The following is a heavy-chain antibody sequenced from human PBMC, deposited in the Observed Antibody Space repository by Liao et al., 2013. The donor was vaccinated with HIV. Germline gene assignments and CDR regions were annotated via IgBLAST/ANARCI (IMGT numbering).Heavy chain of an antibody. Sequence: QVQLQESGPGLVKPSETLSLTCTVSGDSISSSSWSWIRQPPGKGLEWIGYIYYTGSTSYNPSLNKSRVTMSLDTSNNQFSLNLISVTAADTAVYYCARARGGGFTVWGPGTMVTVSS. CDR3: ARARGGGFTV. CDR1: GDSISSSS. J-gene: IGHJ3*01. V-gene: IGHV4-59*01. CDR2: IYYTGST. D-gene: IGHD3-10*01.